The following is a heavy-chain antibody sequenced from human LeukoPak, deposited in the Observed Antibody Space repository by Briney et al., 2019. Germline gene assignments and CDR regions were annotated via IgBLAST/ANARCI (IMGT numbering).Heavy chain of an antibody. D-gene: IGHD4-23*01. CDR1: GGSISSSDYY. J-gene: IGHJ4*02. V-gene: IGHV4-39*07. Sequence: PSETLSLACTVSGGSISSSDYYWGWIRQPPGKGLEWIGSIYYSVTTYYNPSLKSRVTISVDTSKNQFSLKLNSVTAADTAVYYCARDRLRWPKIDYWGQGTLVTVSS. CDR3: ARDRLRWPKIDY. CDR2: IYYSVTT.